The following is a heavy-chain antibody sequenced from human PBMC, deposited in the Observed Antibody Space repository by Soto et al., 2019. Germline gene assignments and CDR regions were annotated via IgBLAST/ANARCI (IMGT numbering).Heavy chain of an antibody. Sequence: SETLSLTCTVSGGSISSGGYYWSWIRQHPGKGLEWIGYIYYSGSTYYNPSLKSRVTISVDTSKNQFSLKLSSVTAADTAVYYCAREGEQLAYNWFDPWGQGTLVTVSS. CDR2: IYYSGST. J-gene: IGHJ5*02. CDR1: GGSISSGGYY. V-gene: IGHV4-31*03. CDR3: AREGEQLAYNWFDP. D-gene: IGHD6-13*01.